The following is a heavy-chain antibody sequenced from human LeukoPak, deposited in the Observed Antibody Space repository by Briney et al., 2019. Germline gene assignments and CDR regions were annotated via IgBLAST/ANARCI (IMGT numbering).Heavy chain of an antibody. CDR1: GYTFTSYG. CDR2: ISAYNGNT. CDR3: ARDFTKATRNWFDP. V-gene: IGHV1-18*01. J-gene: IGHJ5*02. D-gene: IGHD5-24*01. Sequence: ASVKVSCKASGYTFTSYGISWVRQAPGQGLEWMGWISAYNGNTNYAQKLQGRVTMTTDTSTSTAYMELRSLRSDDTAVYYCARDFTKATRNWFDPWGQGTLVTVSS.